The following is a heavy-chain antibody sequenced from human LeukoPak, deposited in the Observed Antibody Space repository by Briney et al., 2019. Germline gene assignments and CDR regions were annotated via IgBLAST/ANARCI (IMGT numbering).Heavy chain of an antibody. CDR3: ARALWFGGLPGAFDI. D-gene: IGHD3-10*01. V-gene: IGHV4-59*01. Sequence: PSETLSLTCTVSGGSIRSYYWTWIRQPPGKGLEWIGFSHYSGDTNYNPSLESRVTMSVDMSKNQFALKMSSVTAADTAVYYCARALWFGGLPGAFDIWGQGTMVTVSS. J-gene: IGHJ3*02. CDR2: SHYSGDT. CDR1: GGSIRSYY.